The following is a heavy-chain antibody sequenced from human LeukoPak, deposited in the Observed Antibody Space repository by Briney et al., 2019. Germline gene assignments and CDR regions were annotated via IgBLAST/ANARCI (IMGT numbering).Heavy chain of an antibody. CDR3: ARGPLIAAAGTW. D-gene: IGHD6-13*01. V-gene: IGHV3-33*01. Sequence: GGSLRLSCAASGFTFRNHGMHWVRQAPGQGLEWVAVIWYDGSNQYYADSVKGRFTISRDNSRNMLYLQVSSLRAEDTAVYYCARGPLIAAAGTWWGQGTLVTVSS. CDR2: IWYDGSNQ. J-gene: IGHJ4*02. CDR1: GFTFRNHG.